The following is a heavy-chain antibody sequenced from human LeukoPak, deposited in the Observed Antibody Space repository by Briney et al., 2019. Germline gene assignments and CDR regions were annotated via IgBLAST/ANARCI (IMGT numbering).Heavy chain of an antibody. V-gene: IGHV3-23*01. CDR1: GFTFSNYL. CDR3: AKDLYYDILIGYGDAFDI. Sequence: GGSLRLSCAASGFTFSNYLMNWVRQAPGKGLEWVSFISSTGGTTYYADSVKGRFTVSRDNAKNTLYLQMNSLRAEDTAVYYCAKDLYYDILIGYGDAFDIWGQGTMVTVSS. J-gene: IGHJ3*02. D-gene: IGHD3-9*01. CDR2: ISSTGGTT.